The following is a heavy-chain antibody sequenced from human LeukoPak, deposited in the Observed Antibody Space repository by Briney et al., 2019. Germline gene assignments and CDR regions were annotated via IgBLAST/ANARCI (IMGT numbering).Heavy chain of an antibody. CDR3: AVSGVPAAYY. CDR1: GGSFSGYY. J-gene: IGHJ4*02. V-gene: IGHV4-34*01. Sequence: PSETLSLTCAVYGGSFSGYYWSWIRQPPGEGLEWIGEINHSGSTNYNPSLKSRVTISVDTSKNQFSLKLSSVTAADTAVYYCAVSGVPAAYYWGQGTLVTVSS. D-gene: IGHD2-2*01. CDR2: INHSGST.